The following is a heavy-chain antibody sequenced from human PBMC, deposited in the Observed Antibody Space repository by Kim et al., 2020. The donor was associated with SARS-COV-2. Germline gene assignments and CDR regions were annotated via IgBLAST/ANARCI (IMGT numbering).Heavy chain of an antibody. CDR3: AVLGVVAATGRFNWFDP. V-gene: IGHV3-21*01. CDR2: ISSSSSYI. CDR1: GFTFISYS. J-gene: IGHJ5*02. D-gene: IGHD2-15*01. Sequence: GGSLRLSCAASGFTFISYSMNWVRQAPGKGLEWVSSISSSSSYIYYADSVKGRFTISRDNAKNSLYLQMNSLRAEDTAVYYCAVLGVVAATGRFNWFDPWGQGTLVTVSS.